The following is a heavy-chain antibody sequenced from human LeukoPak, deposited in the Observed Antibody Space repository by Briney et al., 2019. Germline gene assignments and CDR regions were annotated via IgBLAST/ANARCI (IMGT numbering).Heavy chain of an antibody. Sequence: GGSLRLSCAASGFTFSSYSMNWVRQAPGKGLEWVSGINWNGGSTGYADSVKGRFTISRDNAKNSLYLQMNSLRAEDTALYYCARDRVVVAANDAFDIWGQGTMVPVSS. V-gene: IGHV3-20*04. J-gene: IGHJ3*02. CDR3: ARDRVVVAANDAFDI. CDR1: GFTFSSYS. D-gene: IGHD2-15*01. CDR2: INWNGGST.